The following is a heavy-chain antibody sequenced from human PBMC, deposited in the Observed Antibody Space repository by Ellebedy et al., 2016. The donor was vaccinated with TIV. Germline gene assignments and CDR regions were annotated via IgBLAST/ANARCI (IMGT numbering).Heavy chain of an antibody. CDR1: GYTFTSYA. J-gene: IGHJ5*02. CDR3: AASRRPCPFDP. CDR2: INAGNGNT. V-gene: IGHV1-3*01. Sequence: ASVKVSCXASGYTFTSYAMHWVRQAPGQRLEWMGWINAGNGNTKYSQKFQGRVTITRDTSASTAYMELSSLRSEDTAVYYCAASRRPCPFDPWGQGTLVTVSS.